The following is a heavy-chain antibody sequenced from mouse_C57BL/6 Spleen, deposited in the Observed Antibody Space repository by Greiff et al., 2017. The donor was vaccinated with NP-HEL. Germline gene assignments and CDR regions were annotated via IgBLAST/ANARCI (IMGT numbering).Heavy chain of an antibody. CDR1: GYTFTSYW. V-gene: IGHV1-52*01. CDR2: IDPSDSET. Sequence: QVQLQQPGAELVRPGSSVKLSCKASGYTFTSYWMHWVKQRPIQGLEWIGNIDPSDSETHSNQKFKDKATLTVDKSSSTAYMRLSSLASEDSAVYYSAREGVDYWGQGTTLTVSS. J-gene: IGHJ2*01. CDR3: AREGVDY.